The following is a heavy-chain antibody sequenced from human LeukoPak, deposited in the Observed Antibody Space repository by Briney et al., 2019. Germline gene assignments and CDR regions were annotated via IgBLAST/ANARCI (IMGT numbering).Heavy chain of an antibody. CDR2: ISTSSTYI. D-gene: IGHD2-21*01. CDR1: GFIFNAFE. Sequence: PGGSLRLSCVGSGFIFNAFEMDWVRQAPGKGLDWVASISTSSTYIKHGDSVKGRFTISRDNDNNAVLLQMDSLRADDTAVYFCVREGGPYSLYYYMDVWGKGTTVTVSS. J-gene: IGHJ6*03. V-gene: IGHV3-21*01. CDR3: VREGGPYSLYYYMDV.